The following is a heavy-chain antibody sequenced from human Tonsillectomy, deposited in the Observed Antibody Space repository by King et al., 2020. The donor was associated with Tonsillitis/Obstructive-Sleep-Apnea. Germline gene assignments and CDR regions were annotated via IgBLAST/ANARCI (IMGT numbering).Heavy chain of an antibody. CDR3: ARDMVLEGGGDACDL. V-gene: IGHV4-59*01. D-gene: IGHD2-8*01. Sequence: VQLQESGPGLVKSSETLSLTCTVSGGSISRYYWSWIRQPPGKGLEWIGYIYDSGSTNYNPSLKRRVTISVDTSKNQFSLKLTSVTAADTAVYYCARDMVLEGGGDACDLWGQGTIVTVSS. CDR1: GGSISRYY. CDR2: IYDSGST. J-gene: IGHJ3*01.